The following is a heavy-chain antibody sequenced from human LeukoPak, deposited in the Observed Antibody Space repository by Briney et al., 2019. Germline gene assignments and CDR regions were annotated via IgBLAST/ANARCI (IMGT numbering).Heavy chain of an antibody. D-gene: IGHD5-18*01. V-gene: IGHV3-11*01. J-gene: IGHJ3*02. CDR1: GFTFSDYY. CDR3: ARLYSPLRAFDI. CDR2: ISSSGSTI. Sequence: PGGSLRLTCAASGFTFSDYYMSWIRQAPGKGLEWVSYISSSGSTIYYADSVKGRFTISRDNAKNSLYLQMNSLRAEDTAVYYCARLYSPLRAFDIWGQRTMVTVSS.